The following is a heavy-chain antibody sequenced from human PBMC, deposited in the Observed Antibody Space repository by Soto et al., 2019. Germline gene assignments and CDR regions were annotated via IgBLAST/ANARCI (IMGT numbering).Heavy chain of an antibody. Sequence: QVQLVQSGAEVKEPGSAVKVSCKAPADSFSSYGISWVRQAPGQALEWMGGIIPIFGTTNYAEKFQGRVTITADESTNTAYMELSSLRSEDTALYYCARVFPDGWVEPGVVRGYLDTWGRGTLVTVSS. CDR1: ADSFSSYG. J-gene: IGHJ4*02. CDR2: IIPIFGTT. D-gene: IGHD3-3*01. V-gene: IGHV1-69*01. CDR3: ARVFPDGWVEPGVVRGYLDT.